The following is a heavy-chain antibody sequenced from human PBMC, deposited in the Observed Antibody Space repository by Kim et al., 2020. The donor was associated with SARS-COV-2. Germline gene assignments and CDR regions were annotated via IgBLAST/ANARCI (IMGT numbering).Heavy chain of an antibody. Sequence: GGSLRLSCAASGFSFSISAMNWARQAPGKRLEWVSIIDSGGSSTYYSESVKGRFTISRDNSKNTVDLQMNSLRGEDTAVYYCVKGGWGTALDYWGQGTLVTVSS. CDR2: IDSGGSST. V-gene: IGHV3-23*03. CDR1: GFSFSISA. D-gene: IGHD6-19*01. J-gene: IGHJ4*02. CDR3: VKGGWGTALDY.